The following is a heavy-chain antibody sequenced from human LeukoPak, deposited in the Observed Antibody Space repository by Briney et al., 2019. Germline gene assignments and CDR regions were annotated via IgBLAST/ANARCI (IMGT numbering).Heavy chain of an antibody. Sequence: ASVKVSCKASGGTFSSYAISWVRQAPGQGLEWMGGIIPIFGTTNYAQKFQGRVTTTTDESTSTAYMELSSLRSEDTAVYYCARDVLAARHPTYFDYWGQGTLVTVSS. CDR1: GGTFSSYA. CDR3: ARDVLAARHPTYFDY. D-gene: IGHD6-6*01. J-gene: IGHJ4*02. V-gene: IGHV1-69*05. CDR2: IIPIFGTT.